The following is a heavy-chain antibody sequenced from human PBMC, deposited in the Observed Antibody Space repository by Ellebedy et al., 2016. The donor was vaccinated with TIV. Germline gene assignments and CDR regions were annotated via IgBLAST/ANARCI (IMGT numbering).Heavy chain of an antibody. Sequence: SETLSLTCTVSGGSISSYYWSWIRQPPGKGLEWIGYIYYSGSTNYNPSLKSRVTISVDTSKNQFSLKLSSVTAADTAVYYCAAVPGYYSSAIDYWGQGTLVTVSS. CDR2: IYYSGST. V-gene: IGHV4-59*08. J-gene: IGHJ4*02. CDR1: GGSISSYY. CDR3: AAVPGYYSSAIDY. D-gene: IGHD6-25*01.